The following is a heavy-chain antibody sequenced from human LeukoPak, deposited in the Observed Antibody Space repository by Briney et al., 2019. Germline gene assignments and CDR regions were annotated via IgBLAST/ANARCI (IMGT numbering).Heavy chain of an antibody. D-gene: IGHD3-22*01. CDR1: EFTFSSYS. CDR3: ARTRSCGYLTFDY. Sequence: PGGSLRLSCAASEFTFSSYSMNWVRQAPGKGLEWVSYITNSGNSKSYADSVKGRFTISRGNTKNSLYLQMNGLRAEDTAVYYCARTRSCGYLTFDYWGQGILVTVSS. V-gene: IGHV3-48*01. J-gene: IGHJ4*02. CDR2: ITNSGNSK.